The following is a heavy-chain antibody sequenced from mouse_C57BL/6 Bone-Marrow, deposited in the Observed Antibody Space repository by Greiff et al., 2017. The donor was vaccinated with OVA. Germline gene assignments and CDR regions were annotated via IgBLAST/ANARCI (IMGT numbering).Heavy chain of an antibody. CDR1: GYTFTSYG. Sequence: QVQLQQSGAELARPGASVKLSCKASGYTFTSYGISWVKQRTGQGLEWIGEIYPRSGNTYYNEKFKGKATLTADKSSSTAYMELRSLTSEDSAVYFCARWDYYLYYFDYWGQGTTLTVSS. D-gene: IGHD1-1*01. J-gene: IGHJ2*01. CDR3: ARWDYYLYYFDY. CDR2: IYPRSGNT. V-gene: IGHV1-81*01.